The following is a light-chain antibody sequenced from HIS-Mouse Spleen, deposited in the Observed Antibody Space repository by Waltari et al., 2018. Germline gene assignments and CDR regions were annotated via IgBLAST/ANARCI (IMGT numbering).Light chain of an antibody. CDR1: QDISNY. CDR3: QQYDNLHRLT. Sequence: DIQMTQSPSSLYASVGDRVTITCQASQDISNYLNWYQQKPGKAPKLLIYDASNLETGVPSRFSGSGSGTDFTFTISSLQPEDIAAYYCQQYDNLHRLTFGPGTKVDIK. J-gene: IGKJ3*01. CDR2: DAS. V-gene: IGKV1-33*01.